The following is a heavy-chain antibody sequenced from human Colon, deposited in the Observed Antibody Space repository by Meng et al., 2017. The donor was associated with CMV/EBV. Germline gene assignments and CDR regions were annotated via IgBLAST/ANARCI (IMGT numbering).Heavy chain of an antibody. V-gene: IGHV1-8*03. CDR1: GYTFTSYD. J-gene: IGHJ6*02. D-gene: IGHD6-13*01. CDR2: MNPNSGNT. CDR3: ARAGYSSSWVRYYYGMDV. Sequence: ASVKVSCKASGYTFTSYDINWVRQATGQGLEWMGWMNPNSGNTGYAQKFQGRVTITRNTSISTAYMELSSLRSDDTAVYYCARAGYSSSWVRYYYGMDVWGQGTTVTVSS.